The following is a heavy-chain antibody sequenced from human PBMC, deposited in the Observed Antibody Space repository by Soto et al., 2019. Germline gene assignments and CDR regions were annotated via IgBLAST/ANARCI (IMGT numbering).Heavy chain of an antibody. CDR1: GYTFTSYG. Sequence: ASVKVSCKASGYTFTSYGISWVRQAPGQGLEWMGWISAYNGNTNYAQKLQGRVTMTTDTSTSTAYMELRSLRSDDTAVYYCARVGDYIWGSYQLRAFDIWGQGTMVTVSS. D-gene: IGHD3-16*02. CDR2: ISAYNGNT. CDR3: ARVGDYIWGSYQLRAFDI. V-gene: IGHV1-18*01. J-gene: IGHJ3*02.